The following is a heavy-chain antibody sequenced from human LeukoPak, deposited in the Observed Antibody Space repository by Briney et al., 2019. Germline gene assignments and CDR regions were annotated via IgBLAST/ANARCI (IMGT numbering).Heavy chain of an antibody. CDR3: ARKMYYYDSSGPNGGAFDI. CDR1: GGTFSSYA. J-gene: IGHJ3*02. D-gene: IGHD3-22*01. V-gene: IGHV1-69*13. CDR2: IIPIFGTA. Sequence: SVKVSCTASGGTFSSYAISWVRQAPGQGLEWMGGIIPIFGTANYAQKFQGRVTITADESTSTAYTELSSLRSEDTAVYYCARKMYYYDSSGPNGGAFDIWGQGTMVTVSS.